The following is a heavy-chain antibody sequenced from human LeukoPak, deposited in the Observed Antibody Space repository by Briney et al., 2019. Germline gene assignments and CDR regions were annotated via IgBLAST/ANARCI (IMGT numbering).Heavy chain of an antibody. CDR3: ARSPWNSYDY. V-gene: IGHV5-51*01. D-gene: IGHD5-12*01. CDR2: IHPGDSDT. J-gene: IGHJ4*02. Sequence: GESLKISCKGSGYTFTSYQTGWVRQMPGKALEWMGIIHPGDSDTRYSPSFQGQVTISVDKSISTAYLQWSSLKASDTAMYYCARSPWNSYDYWGQGTLVTVSS. CDR1: GYTFTSYQ.